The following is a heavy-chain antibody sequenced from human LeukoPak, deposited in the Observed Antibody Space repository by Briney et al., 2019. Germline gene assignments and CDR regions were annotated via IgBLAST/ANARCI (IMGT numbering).Heavy chain of an antibody. Sequence: KPSETLSLTCTVSGGSVISGSYYWSWIRRPPGKGLEWLGYIYHSGSTNYNPSLKSRVTISVDTSKNQFSLKLSSVTAADTAVYYCARGHSGYYDSSGYPSGAFDIWGQGTMVTVSS. D-gene: IGHD3-22*01. CDR3: ARGHSGYYDSSGYPSGAFDI. CDR1: GGSVISGSYY. V-gene: IGHV4-61*01. J-gene: IGHJ3*02. CDR2: IYHSGST.